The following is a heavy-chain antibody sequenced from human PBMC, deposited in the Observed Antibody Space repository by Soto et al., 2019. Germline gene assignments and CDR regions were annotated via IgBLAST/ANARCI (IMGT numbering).Heavy chain of an antibody. CDR1: GGSFNGYY. D-gene: IGHD2-21*01. Sequence: QVQLQQWGAGLLKPSETLSPTCAVSGGSFNGYYWSWIRQPPGKGLEWIGETHHSGNTKYNPSLKSRVTISVDTSKKQFSLMLTSVTAADTAVYYCARGSGLWWEGYWGQGTLVTVSS. V-gene: IGHV4-34*02. CDR2: THHSGNT. J-gene: IGHJ4*02. CDR3: ARGSGLWWEGY.